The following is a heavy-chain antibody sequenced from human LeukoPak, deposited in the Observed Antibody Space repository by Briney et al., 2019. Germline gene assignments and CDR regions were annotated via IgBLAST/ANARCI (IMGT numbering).Heavy chain of an antibody. CDR1: GYTFTGYY. CDR3: ARDRDYGSGIFDY. J-gene: IGHJ4*02. Sequence: ASVKVSCKASGYTFTGYYMHWVRQAPGQGLEWMGWINPNSGGTNYAQKFQGRVTMTRDTSISTAYMELNRLRSDDAAVYYCARDRDYGSGIFDYWGQGTLVTVSS. D-gene: IGHD3-10*01. V-gene: IGHV1-2*02. CDR2: INPNSGGT.